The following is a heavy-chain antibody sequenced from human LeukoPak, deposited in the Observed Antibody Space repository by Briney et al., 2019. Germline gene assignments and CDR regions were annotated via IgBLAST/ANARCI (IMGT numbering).Heavy chain of an antibody. Sequence: SQTLSLTCAVSGGSISSGGYYWGWIRQPPGKGLEWIGSIYYSGSTYYNPSLKSRVTISVDTSKNQFSLKLSSVTAADTAVYYCATHSVRGYGMDVWGQGTTVTVSS. CDR2: IYYSGST. CDR3: ATHSVRGYGMDV. V-gene: IGHV4-39*01. J-gene: IGHJ6*02. CDR1: GGSISSGGYY. D-gene: IGHD3-10*01.